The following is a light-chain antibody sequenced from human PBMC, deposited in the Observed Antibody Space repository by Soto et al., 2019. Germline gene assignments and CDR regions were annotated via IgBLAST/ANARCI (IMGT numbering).Light chain of an antibody. CDR2: WAS. CDR1: HDITNY. J-gene: IGKJ5*01. Sequence: IQMTQSPSSLSASVGDRVNITCQASHDITNYLNWYQQKPGQPPKLLISWASTRESGVPDRFSGGGSGTDFTLTISSLEPEDFGVYYCQQRHTWPITFGQGTRLEIK. V-gene: IGKV1-33*01. CDR3: QQRHTWPIT.